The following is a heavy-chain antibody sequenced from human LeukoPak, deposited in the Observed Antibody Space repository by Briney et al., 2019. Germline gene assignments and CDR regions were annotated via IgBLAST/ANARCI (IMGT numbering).Heavy chain of an antibody. J-gene: IGHJ5*02. Sequence: GGSLRLSCAASGFTFSDYYMSWIRQAPGKGLGWVSYISTGGSTIYYADSVRVRFTISRDNAKNSLYLQMNSLRDEDTAVYYCAREGSWRWTFGPWGQGTLVTVSS. V-gene: IGHV3-11*04. D-gene: IGHD3-3*01. CDR2: ISTGGSTI. CDR3: AREGSWRWTFGP. CDR1: GFTFSDYY.